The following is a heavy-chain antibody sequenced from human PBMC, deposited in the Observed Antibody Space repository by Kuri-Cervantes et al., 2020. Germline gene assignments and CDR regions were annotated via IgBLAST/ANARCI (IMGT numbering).Heavy chain of an antibody. Sequence: GESLKISCAASGSTFDDYAMRWVRQAPGKGLEWVSLISWDGGSTYYADSVKGRFTISRDNAKNSLYLQTNSLRAEDTAVYYCARDGLWFRAPGYYMDVWGKGTTVTVSS. CDR1: GSTFDDYA. D-gene: IGHD3-10*01. CDR2: ISWDGGST. CDR3: ARDGLWFRAPGYYMDV. J-gene: IGHJ6*03. V-gene: IGHV3-43D*03.